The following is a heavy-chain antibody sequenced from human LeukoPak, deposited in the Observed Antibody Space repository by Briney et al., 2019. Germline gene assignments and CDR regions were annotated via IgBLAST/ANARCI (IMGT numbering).Heavy chain of an antibody. D-gene: IGHD4-17*01. CDR3: AKAGYGDYVKGGEYYYYYYYMDV. Sequence: QPGGTLRLSCAASGFTFSSYGMSWVRQAPGKGLEWVSAISGSGGSTYYADSVKGRFTISRDNSKNTLYLQMNSLRAEDTAVYYCAKAGYGDYVKGGEYYYYYYYMDVWGKGTTVTISS. V-gene: IGHV3-23*01. CDR2: ISGSGGST. J-gene: IGHJ6*03. CDR1: GFTFSSYG.